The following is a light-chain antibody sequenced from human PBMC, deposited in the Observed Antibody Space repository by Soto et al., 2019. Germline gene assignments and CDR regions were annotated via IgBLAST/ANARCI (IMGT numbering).Light chain of an antibody. CDR1: SSDVGSYNY. V-gene: IGLV2-14*01. CDR2: EVS. J-gene: IGLJ1*01. CDR3: TSFTSASSLAV. Sequence: QSVLTQPASVSGSPGQSITISCTGTSSDVGSYNYVSWYQQHPGKAPKVMIYEVSNRASGVSDRLSGSKSGNTASLTISGLQAEDEADYYCTSFTSASSLAVFGTGTKVTVL.